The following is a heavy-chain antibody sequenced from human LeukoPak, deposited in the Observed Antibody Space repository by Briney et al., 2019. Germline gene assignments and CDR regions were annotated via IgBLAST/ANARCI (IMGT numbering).Heavy chain of an antibody. D-gene: IGHD3-9*01. J-gene: IGHJ5*02. CDR2: IIPIFGTA. CDR1: GGTFSSYA. CDR3: ARGDYYDILTGLDP. V-gene: IGHV1-69*13. Sequence: SVKVPCKASGGTFSSYAISWVRQAPGQGLEWMGGIIPIFGTANYAQKFQGRVTITADESTSTAYMELSSLRSEDTAVYYCARGDYYDILTGLDPWGQGTLVTVSS.